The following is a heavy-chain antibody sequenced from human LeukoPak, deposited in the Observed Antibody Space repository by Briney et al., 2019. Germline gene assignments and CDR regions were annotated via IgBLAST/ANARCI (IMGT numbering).Heavy chain of an antibody. Sequence: PGGSLRLSCAASGFPFSSYAMTWVRQAPGKGLEWVAVIWYDGSNKYYADSVKGRFTISRDNSKNTLYLQMNSLRAEDTAVYYCARGLGSMAAAGNNWFDPWGQGTLVTVSS. CDR3: ARGLGSMAAAGNNWFDP. CDR2: IWYDGSNK. D-gene: IGHD6-13*01. J-gene: IGHJ5*02. V-gene: IGHV3-33*08. CDR1: GFPFSSYA.